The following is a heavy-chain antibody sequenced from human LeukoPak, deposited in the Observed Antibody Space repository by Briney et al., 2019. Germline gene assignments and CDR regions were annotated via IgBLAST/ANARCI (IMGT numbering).Heavy chain of an antibody. J-gene: IGHJ4*02. CDR1: GFTFTTFW. CDR3: TRVGVGGY. CDR2: ISPDGGAK. V-gene: IGHV3-7*01. D-gene: IGHD3-16*01. Sequence: GGSLRLSYAASGFTFTTFWMTWVRQAPGKGLEWVANISPDGGAKYYVDSVKGRFTISRDNAKDSLFLQMNSLRAEDTAMYFCTRVGVGGYWGQGTLVTVSS.